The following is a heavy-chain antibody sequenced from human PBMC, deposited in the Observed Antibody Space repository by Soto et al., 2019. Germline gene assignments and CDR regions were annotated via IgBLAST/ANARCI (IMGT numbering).Heavy chain of an antibody. J-gene: IGHJ5*02. CDR1: GGSITSTGFW. V-gene: IGHV4-39*01. Sequence: HLQLQESGPGLVKSSETLSLTCAVSGGSITSTGFWWSWIRQPPGKGLGWIGTIYDTGNTFYNPPLRGRVTISADPSRNEFALNFNSVTAADTAVYYCAKRAYVDPYDPWGQGTLVPVSS. D-gene: IGHD4-17*01. CDR3: AKRAYVDPYDP. CDR2: IYDTGNT.